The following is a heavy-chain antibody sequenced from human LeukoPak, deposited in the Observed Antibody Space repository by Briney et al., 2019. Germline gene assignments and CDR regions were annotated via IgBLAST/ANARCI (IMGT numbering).Heavy chain of an antibody. D-gene: IGHD6-13*01. Sequence: TPSGTLSLTCAVSGLSISTDRWWSWVRQPPGKGLEWIGEIFHSGKTNYNPSLKSRVTISVDESNNQFSLRLYSVTAADTAVYYCARGEQHPDYWGRGALVSVSS. V-gene: IGHV4-4*02. CDR1: GLSISTDRW. CDR3: ARGEQHPDY. J-gene: IGHJ4*02. CDR2: IFHSGKT.